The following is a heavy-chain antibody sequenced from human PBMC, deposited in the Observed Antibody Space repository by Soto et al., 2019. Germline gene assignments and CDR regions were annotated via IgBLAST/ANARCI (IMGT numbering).Heavy chain of an antibody. D-gene: IGHD2-2*03. CDR3: ARDGWGGSNNWFDP. J-gene: IGHJ5*02. Sequence: EVQLVESGGGLVKPGGSLRLSCAASGFTFSSYSMNWVRQAPGKGLEWVSSISSSRNYIYYADSVKGRFTISRDNAKNSLYLQMSSLRAEDTAVYYCARDGWGGSNNWFDPWGQGTLVTVSS. CDR1: GFTFSSYS. CDR2: ISSSRNYI. V-gene: IGHV3-21*01.